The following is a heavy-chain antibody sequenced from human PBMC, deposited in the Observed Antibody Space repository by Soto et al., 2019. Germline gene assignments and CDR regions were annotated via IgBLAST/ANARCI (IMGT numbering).Heavy chain of an antibody. CDR3: ARGSEEWSNLGYFDF. Sequence: QVQLVQSGAEVKKPGSSVKVSCKASGGTFSSYAIVWVRQAPGQGLEWVGGIIPIVGSANHAQKFQGRVTITADESTSTAYMELSSLRSEDTAVYHCARGSEEWSNLGYFDFWGQGTLVTVSS. D-gene: IGHD3-3*01. CDR1: GGTFSSYA. V-gene: IGHV1-69*01. CDR2: IIPIVGSA. J-gene: IGHJ4*02.